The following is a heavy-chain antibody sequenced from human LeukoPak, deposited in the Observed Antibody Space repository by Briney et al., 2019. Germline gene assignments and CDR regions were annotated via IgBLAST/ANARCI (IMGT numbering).Heavy chain of an antibody. Sequence: PGGSLRLSCAASGFTFSTYAMNWVRQAPGKGLEWVGRIITKTDGGTTDYAAPVKGRFTISRDDSKNTLYLQMNSLKAEDTAVYYCTSNHAFDIWGQGTMVTVSS. V-gene: IGHV3-15*01. CDR2: IITKTDGGTT. CDR3: TSNHAFDI. J-gene: IGHJ3*02. CDR1: GFTFSTYA.